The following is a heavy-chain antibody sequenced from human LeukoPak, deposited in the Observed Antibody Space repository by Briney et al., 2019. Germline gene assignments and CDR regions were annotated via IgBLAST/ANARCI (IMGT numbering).Heavy chain of an antibody. CDR3: ACRRRRWLQLGKNDAFDI. D-gene: IGHD5-24*01. J-gene: IGHJ3*02. V-gene: IGHV4-59*12. CDR1: GGSISSYY. Sequence: SETLSLTCTVSGGSISSYYWSWIRQPPGKGLEWIGYIYYSGSTNYNPSLKSRVTISVDTSKNQFSLKLSSVTAADTAVYYCACRRRRWLQLGKNDAFDIWGQGTMVTVSS. CDR2: IYYSGST.